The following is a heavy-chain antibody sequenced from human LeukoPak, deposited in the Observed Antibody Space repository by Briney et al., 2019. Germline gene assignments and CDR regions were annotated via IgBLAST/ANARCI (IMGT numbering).Heavy chain of an antibody. CDR2: INPNSGGT. J-gene: IGHJ4*02. CDR3: ARGPFWGGYLFDY. Sequence: ASVKVSCKASGYTFTGYYMHWVRQAPGQGLEWMGWINPNSGGTNYAQKFQGRVTMTRDTSISTAYMELSRLRSDDTAVYYCARGPFWGGYLFDYWGQGTLVTVSS. D-gene: IGHD3-3*01. V-gene: IGHV1-2*02. CDR1: GYTFTGYY.